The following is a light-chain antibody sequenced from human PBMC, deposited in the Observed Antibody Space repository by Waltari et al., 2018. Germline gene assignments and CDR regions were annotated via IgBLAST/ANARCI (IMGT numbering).Light chain of an antibody. J-gene: IGLJ3*02. V-gene: IGLV2-14*03. Sequence: QSALTQPASVSASPGQSITTPCTGTSSDVGGYKYVSWYQQHPGKAPKLMISDVSNRPYGFSNRFSCSMSGITASLTIYALQAEHEADYYCSSYTSSSTLVFGGGTKLTVL. CDR3: SSYTSSSTLV. CDR1: SSDVGGYKY. CDR2: DVS.